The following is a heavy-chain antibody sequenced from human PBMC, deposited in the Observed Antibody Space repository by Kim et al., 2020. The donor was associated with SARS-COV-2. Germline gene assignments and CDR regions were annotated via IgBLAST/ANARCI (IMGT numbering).Heavy chain of an antibody. J-gene: IGHJ1*01. CDR1: GFTFSSYS. D-gene: IGHD6-6*01. CDR3: AKDPASSSSYRAHRE. CDR2: ISGCGGST. Sequence: GGSLRLSCAASGFTFSSYSMSWVRQAPGKGLDWVSSISGCGGSTYFADSVKGRFTISRDNSKNTLYLQMSTLRAEDTAVYCCAKDPASSSSYRAHREWGQGTLVIVSS. V-gene: IGHV3-23*01.